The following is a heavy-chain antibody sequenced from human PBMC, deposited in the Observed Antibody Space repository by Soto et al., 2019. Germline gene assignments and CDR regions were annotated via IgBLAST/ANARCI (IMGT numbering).Heavy chain of an antibody. V-gene: IGHV4-59*01. CDR2: IYYSGST. CDR1: GGSISSYY. J-gene: IGHJ5*02. CDR3: ARDPVDGYAFFDS. Sequence: SETLSLTCTVSGGSISSYYWSWIRQPPGKGLEWIGYIYYSGSTNYNPSLKSRVTISVDTSKNQFSLKLSSVTAADTAVYWCARDPVDGYAFFDSWGQGALVTVSS. D-gene: IGHD5-12*01.